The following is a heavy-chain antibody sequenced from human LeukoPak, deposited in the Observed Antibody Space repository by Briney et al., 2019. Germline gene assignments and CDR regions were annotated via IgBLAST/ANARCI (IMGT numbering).Heavy chain of an antibody. D-gene: IGHD6-13*01. CDR1: GFTFSSYS. CDR2: ISSSSSYI. Sequence: GGSLRLSCAASGFTFSSYSVNWVRQAPGKGLEWVSSISSSSSYIYYADSVKGRFTISRDNAKNSLYLQMNSLRAEDTAVYYCARVHLGSSWLFDYWGQGTLVTVSS. J-gene: IGHJ4*02. CDR3: ARVHLGSSWLFDY. V-gene: IGHV3-21*01.